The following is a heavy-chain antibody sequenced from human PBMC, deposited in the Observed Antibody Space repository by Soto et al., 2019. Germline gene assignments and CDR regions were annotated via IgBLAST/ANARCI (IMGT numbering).Heavy chain of an antibody. Sequence: QVQLVESGGGVVQPGRSLRLSCAASGFTFSSYGMHWVRQAPGTGLEWVAVISYDGSNKYYADSVKGRFTISRDNSKNTLYLQMNSLRAEDTAVYYCAKEAGSSGYLYPRDYWGQGTLVTVSA. D-gene: IGHD3-22*01. V-gene: IGHV3-30*18. CDR2: ISYDGSNK. CDR1: GFTFSSYG. CDR3: AKEAGSSGYLYPRDY. J-gene: IGHJ4*02.